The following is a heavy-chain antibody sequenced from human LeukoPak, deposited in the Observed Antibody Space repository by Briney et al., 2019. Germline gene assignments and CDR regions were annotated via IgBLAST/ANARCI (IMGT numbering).Heavy chain of an antibody. V-gene: IGHV3-11*04. CDR3: ARLVIDSPSSYYMDV. Sequence: GGSLRLSCSASGFIFNEFYMSWIRQAPGKGLECVSYVTTTGDPVYYTDSVKGRFTISRDNAKNSLFLQMTSLRDEDTAVYYCARLVIDSPSSYYMDVWGNGTTVTVSS. CDR2: VTTTGDPV. J-gene: IGHJ6*03. D-gene: IGHD2-21*01. CDR1: GFIFNEFY.